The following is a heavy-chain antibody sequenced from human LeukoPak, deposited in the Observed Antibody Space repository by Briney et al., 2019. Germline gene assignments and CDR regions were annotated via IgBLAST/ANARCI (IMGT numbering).Heavy chain of an antibody. CDR1: GYTLTELS. V-gene: IGHV1-24*01. Sequence: ASVKVSCKVSGYTLTELSMHWVRQAPGKGLEWMGGFDPEDGETIYAQKFQGRVTMTEDTSTGTAYMGLSSLRSEDTAVYYCATGPYGPRGSVWFDPWGQGTLVTVSS. CDR3: ATGPYGPRGSVWFDP. CDR2: FDPEDGET. D-gene: IGHD4-17*01. J-gene: IGHJ5*02.